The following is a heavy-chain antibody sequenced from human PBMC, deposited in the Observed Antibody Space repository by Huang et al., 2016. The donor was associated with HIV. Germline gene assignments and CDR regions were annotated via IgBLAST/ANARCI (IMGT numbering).Heavy chain of an antibody. CDR2: MNPNTGNT. CDR3: ARSAYGDLDY. Sequence: QVHLVQSGAEVKKPGASVKVSCKASGYTFTNYDINWVRQAPGRGLELMGWMNPNTGNTGFAQSVQGRVTMTRKTSITTAYMELTSLTSEDTAVYYCARSAYGDLDYWGLGTLVIVSS. V-gene: IGHV1-8*02. CDR1: GYTFTNYD. D-gene: IGHD4-17*01. J-gene: IGHJ4*02.